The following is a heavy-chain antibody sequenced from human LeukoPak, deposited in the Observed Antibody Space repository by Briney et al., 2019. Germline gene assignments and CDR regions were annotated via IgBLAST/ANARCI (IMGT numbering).Heavy chain of an antibody. CDR2: IIPIFGTA. D-gene: IGHD2-15*01. Sequence: ASVKVCCKASGGTFSSYAISWVRQAPGQGLEWMGGIIPIFGTANYAQKFQGRVTITTDESTSTAYMELSSLRSEDTAVYYCARDQCSGGSCYSTTNWFDPWGQGTLVTVSS. CDR1: GGTFSSYA. CDR3: ARDQCSGGSCYSTTNWFDP. V-gene: IGHV1-69*05. J-gene: IGHJ5*02.